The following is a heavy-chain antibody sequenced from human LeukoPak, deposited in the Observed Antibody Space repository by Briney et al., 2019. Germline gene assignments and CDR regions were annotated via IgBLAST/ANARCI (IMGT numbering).Heavy chain of an antibody. Sequence: SETLSLTCTVSGGSISSYYWSWIRQPPGKGLEWIGYIYYSGSTNYNPSLKSRVTISVDTSKNQFSLKLSSVTAADTAVYYCARAPYCGGDCYSGVASYYFDYWGQGTLVTVSS. J-gene: IGHJ4*02. CDR1: GGSISSYY. D-gene: IGHD2-21*02. CDR3: ARAPYCGGDCYSGVASYYFDY. V-gene: IGHV4-59*01. CDR2: IYYSGST.